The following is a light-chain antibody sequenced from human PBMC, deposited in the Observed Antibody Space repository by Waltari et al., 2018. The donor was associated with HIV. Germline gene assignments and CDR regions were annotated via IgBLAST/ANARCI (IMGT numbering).Light chain of an antibody. CDR1: ESVGTY. CDR3: QQRRNWPRVT. CDR2: EAS. V-gene: IGKV3-11*01. J-gene: IGKJ3*01. Sequence: EIVLTQSPATLSSSPGQKVIFSCRASESVGTYLAWYQHKRGQAPRLLIYEASNRAIGTPPRFSGVGSETDVTLTISGLETEDFAVYYCQQRRNWPRVTFGPGTTV.